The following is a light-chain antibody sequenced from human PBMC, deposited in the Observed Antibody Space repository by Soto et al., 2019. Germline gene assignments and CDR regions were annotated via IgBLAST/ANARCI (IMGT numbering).Light chain of an antibody. CDR2: EVN. CDR1: SSDVGGYNY. Sequence: QSALTQPPSASGSPGQSVTISCTGTSSDVGGYNYVSWYQQHPGKVPKLMIFEVNKRPSGVPDRFSGSKSGNTASLTVSGLQPEDEADNYCTSYAGGNNVFGTGTKLTV. CDR3: TSYAGGNNV. V-gene: IGLV2-8*01. J-gene: IGLJ1*01.